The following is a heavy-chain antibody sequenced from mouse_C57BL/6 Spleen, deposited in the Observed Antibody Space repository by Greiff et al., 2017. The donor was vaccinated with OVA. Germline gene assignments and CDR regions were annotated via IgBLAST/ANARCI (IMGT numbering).Heavy chain of an antibody. V-gene: IGHV1-63*01. D-gene: IGHD1-1*01. CDR1: GYTFTNYW. Sequence: QVQLKQSGAELVRPGTSVKMSCKASGYTFTNYWIGWAKQRPGHGLEWIGDIYPGGGYTNYNEKFKGKATLTADKSSSTAYMQFSSLTSEDSAIYYCARFITTVGGYFDVWGTGTTVTVSS. CDR2: IYPGGGYT. CDR3: ARFITTVGGYFDV. J-gene: IGHJ1*03.